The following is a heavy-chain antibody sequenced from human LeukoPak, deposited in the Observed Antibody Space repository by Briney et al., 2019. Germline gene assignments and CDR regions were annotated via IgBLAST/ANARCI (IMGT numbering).Heavy chain of an antibody. V-gene: IGHV4-39*07. J-gene: IGHJ4*02. Sequence: PSETLSLTCTVSGGSISSSSYYWGWIRQPPGKGLEWIGSIYYSGSTYYNPSLKSRVTISVDTSKNQFSLKLSSVTAADTAVYYCARESVHYDFWSGHSDSWGQGTLVTVSS. CDR3: ARESVHYDFWSGHSDS. D-gene: IGHD3-3*01. CDR1: GGSISSSSYY. CDR2: IYYSGST.